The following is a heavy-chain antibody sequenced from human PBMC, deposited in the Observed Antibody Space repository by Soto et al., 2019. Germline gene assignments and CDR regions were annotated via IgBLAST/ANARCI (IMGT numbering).Heavy chain of an antibody. Sequence: VRPSSEASRYTFTLYYMHCVRQAPRKGLEWMGWINPNSGGTNYEQKFQGRVTMTRDTSISTAYMELSRLRSDDTAVYYCARVCVWDYSVAGYYYYGIDVWGQGNLVTVS. J-gene: IGHJ6*02. CDR3: ARVCVWDYSVAGYYYYGIDV. CDR1: RYTFTLYY. D-gene: IGHD6-19*01. V-gene: IGHV1-2*02. CDR2: INPNSGGT.